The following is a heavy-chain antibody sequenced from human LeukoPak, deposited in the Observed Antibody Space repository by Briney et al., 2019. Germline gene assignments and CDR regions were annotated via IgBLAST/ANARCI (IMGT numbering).Heavy chain of an antibody. CDR2: LIPIYGSA. Sequence: EASVKVSCKASGGSFTFTSHAISWVRQAPGQGLEWVGGLIPIYGSANYAQKFQGRVTITSDEFTRTVYMELSSLRPEDSAVYYCAGFFYDNSGDAFDIWGQGTMVTVSS. V-gene: IGHV1-69*01. J-gene: IGHJ3*02. D-gene: IGHD3-22*01. CDR1: GGSFTFTSHA. CDR3: AGFFYDNSGDAFDI.